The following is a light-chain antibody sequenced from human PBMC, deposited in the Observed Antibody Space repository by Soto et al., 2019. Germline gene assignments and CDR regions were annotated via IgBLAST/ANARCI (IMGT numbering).Light chain of an antibody. CDR2: DDS. CDR1: NIGSDT. CDR3: LVCDSIGDNYV. Sequence: SYELTQPPSVSVAPGETARITCGRNNIGSDTVHWYQQKPGQAPVVVVYDDSERPSGTPERISGSNSGDTATLTIRRVEAGDEADYYCLVCDSIGDNYVFGSGTKVTVL. J-gene: IGLJ1*01. V-gene: IGLV3-21*02.